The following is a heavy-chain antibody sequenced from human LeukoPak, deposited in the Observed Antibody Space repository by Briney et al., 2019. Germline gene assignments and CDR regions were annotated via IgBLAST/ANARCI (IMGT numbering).Heavy chain of an antibody. V-gene: IGHV1-24*01. CDR1: GYTLTELF. J-gene: IGHJ5*02. CDR3: ATGPYGPRGSVWFDP. CDR2: FDPEDGET. Sequence: ASVKVSCKVSGYTLTELFMHWVRQAPGKGLEWMGGFDPEDGETIYAQKFQGRVTMTEDTSTDTAYMELSSLRSEDTAVYYCATGPYGPRGSVWFDPWGQGTLVTVSS. D-gene: IGHD4-17*01.